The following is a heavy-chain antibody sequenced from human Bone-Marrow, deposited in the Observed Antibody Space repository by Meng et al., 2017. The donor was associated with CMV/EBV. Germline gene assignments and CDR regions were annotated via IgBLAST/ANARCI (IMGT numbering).Heavy chain of an antibody. CDR1: GFTFTNYW. D-gene: IGHD6-6*01. J-gene: IGHJ6*02. Sequence: GESLKISCAASGFTFTNYWMTWVRQAPGKGLEWVSYISTSGSTIYHADSVKGRFTISRDNAKNSLYLQMNSLRAEDTAIYYCARLYSSSSGKGMDVWGQGTTVTVSS. V-gene: IGHV3-48*04. CDR3: ARLYSSSSGKGMDV. CDR2: ISTSGSTI.